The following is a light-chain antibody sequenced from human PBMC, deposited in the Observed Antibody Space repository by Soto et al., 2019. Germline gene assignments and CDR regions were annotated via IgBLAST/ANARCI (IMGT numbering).Light chain of an antibody. CDR3: SSYTSSSTWV. CDR2: EVS. CDR1: SSDVGGYNY. V-gene: IGLV2-14*01. Sequence: QSALTQPASVSGSPGQSITISCTGTSSDVGGYNYVSWYQQHPGKAPKLMIYEVSNRPSGVSNRFSGSKSGNTASLTISGLQAEDVADYYCSSYTSSSTWVFGGGTKGTVL. J-gene: IGLJ3*02.